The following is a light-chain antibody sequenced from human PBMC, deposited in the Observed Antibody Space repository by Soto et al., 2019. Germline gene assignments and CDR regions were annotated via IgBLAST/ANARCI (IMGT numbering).Light chain of an antibody. Sequence: EVVLTQSPGTLSLSPGERATLPCRASQSVTISYLAWFQQKPGQAPRLLIYDASNRATGIPDRFSGSGSGTDFTLTISSLQPEDFATYYCQQFNGYPLTFGGGTKVDIK. CDR3: QQFNGYPLT. J-gene: IGKJ4*01. CDR2: DAS. CDR1: QSVTISY. V-gene: IGKV3-20*01.